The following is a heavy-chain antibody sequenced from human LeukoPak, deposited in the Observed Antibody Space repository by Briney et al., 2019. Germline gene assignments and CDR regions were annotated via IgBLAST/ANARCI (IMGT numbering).Heavy chain of an antibody. Sequence: ASVKVSCKVSGYTLTELSMHWVRQAPGKGLEWMGGFDPEDGETIYAQKFQGRVTMTRDTSISTAYMELSRLRSDDTAVYYCARDRGTVTTNYYYYMDVWGKGTTVTISS. CDR2: FDPEDGET. D-gene: IGHD4-17*01. J-gene: IGHJ6*03. CDR3: ARDRGTVTTNYYYYMDV. V-gene: IGHV1-24*01. CDR1: GYTLTELS.